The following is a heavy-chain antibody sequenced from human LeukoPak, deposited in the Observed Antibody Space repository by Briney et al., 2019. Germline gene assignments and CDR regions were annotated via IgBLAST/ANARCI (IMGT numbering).Heavy chain of an antibody. CDR3: AKQWLVGN. D-gene: IGHD6-19*01. Sequence: GGSLRLSCAASGFTFSSHAMNWFRQAPGQGLEWVSSLSESGETTDYADSVKGRFTISRDNSKNTLYLQMNSLRADDTAVYYCAKQWLVGNWGQGTLVTVSS. CDR1: GFTFSSHA. V-gene: IGHV3-23*01. J-gene: IGHJ4*02. CDR2: LSESGETT.